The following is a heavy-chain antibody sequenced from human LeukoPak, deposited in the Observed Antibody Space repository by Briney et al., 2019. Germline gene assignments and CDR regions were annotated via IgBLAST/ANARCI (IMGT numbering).Heavy chain of an antibody. V-gene: IGHV4-34*01. D-gene: IGHD4/OR15-4a*01. CDR2: INHSGST. Sequence: SETLSLTCTVSGGSISSYYWSWIRQPPGKGLEWIGEINHSGSTNYNPSLKSRVTISVDTSKNQFSLKLSSVTAADTAVYYCARHPGAAFPFDYWGQGTLVTASS. J-gene: IGHJ4*02. CDR3: ARHPGAAFPFDY. CDR1: GGSISSYY.